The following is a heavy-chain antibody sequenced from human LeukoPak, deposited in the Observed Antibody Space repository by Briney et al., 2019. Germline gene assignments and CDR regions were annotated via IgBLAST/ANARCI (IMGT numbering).Heavy chain of an antibody. CDR3: ASGYSSGWYWGVNYFDY. CDR2: IKQDGSEK. D-gene: IGHD6-19*01. Sequence: GGSLRLSCAASGFTFSSYWMSWVRQAPGKGLEWVANIKQDGSEKYYVDSVKGRFTISRDNAKNSLYLQMNSLRAEDTAVYYCASGYSSGWYWGVNYFDYWGQGTLVTVSS. V-gene: IGHV3-7*01. J-gene: IGHJ4*02. CDR1: GFTFSSYW.